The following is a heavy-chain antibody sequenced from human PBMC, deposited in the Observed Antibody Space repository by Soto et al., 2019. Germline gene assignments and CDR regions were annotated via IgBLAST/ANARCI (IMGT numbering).Heavy chain of an antibody. J-gene: IGHJ4*02. V-gene: IGHV1-69*06. D-gene: IGHD2-2*02. CDR2: IIPIFGTA. Sequence: SVKVSCKASGGTFSSYAISWVRQAPGQGLEWMGGIIPIFGTANYAQKFQGRVTITADKSTSTAYMELSSLRSEDTAVYYCARLYCSSTSCYTTFDYWGQGTLVTVSS. CDR3: ARLYCSSTSCYTTFDY. CDR1: GGTFSSYA.